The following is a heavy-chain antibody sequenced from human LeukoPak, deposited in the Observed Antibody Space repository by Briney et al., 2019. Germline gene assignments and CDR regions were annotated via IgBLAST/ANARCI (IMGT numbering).Heavy chain of an antibody. V-gene: IGHV3-7*01. J-gene: IGHJ5*02. CDR3: ARDPRVFDP. CDR2: IKQDGSEK. CDR1: GYTFTSYG. Sequence: SCKASGYTFTSYGISWVRQAPGKELEWVANIKQDGSEKYYVDSVKGRFTISRDNAKNSLYLQMNSVRAEDTAVYYCARDPRVFDPWGQGTLVTVSS.